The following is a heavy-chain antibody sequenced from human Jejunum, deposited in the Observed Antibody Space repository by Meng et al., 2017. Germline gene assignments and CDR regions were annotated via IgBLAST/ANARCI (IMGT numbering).Heavy chain of an antibody. D-gene: IGHD2/OR15-2a*01. CDR2: ISQTGRI. CDR1: GGSIINNYW. V-gene: IGHV4-4*02. Sequence: QEACRDQITTWVSSSHASVFPGGSIINNYWCSWYRQPPGKGLEWIVEISQTGRINYNPSLKSRVTMSLDKSKNQFSLDLTSVTGADTAVYYCARDLLDPNIAATGWFDPWGQGTLVTVSS. J-gene: IGHJ5*02. CDR3: ARDLLDPNIAATGWFDP.